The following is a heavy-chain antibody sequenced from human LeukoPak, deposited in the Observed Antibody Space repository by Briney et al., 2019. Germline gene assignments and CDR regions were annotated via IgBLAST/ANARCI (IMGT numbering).Heavy chain of an antibody. J-gene: IGHJ4*02. CDR3: ARADYGDYLYYFDY. D-gene: IGHD4-17*01. Sequence: ASVKVSCKASGCTFTSYGISWVRQAPGQGREWMGWISAYNGNTNYAQKLQGRVTMTTDTSTSTAYMELRSLRSDDTAVYYCARADYGDYLYYFDYWGQGTLVTVSS. V-gene: IGHV1-18*01. CDR1: GCTFTSYG. CDR2: ISAYNGNT.